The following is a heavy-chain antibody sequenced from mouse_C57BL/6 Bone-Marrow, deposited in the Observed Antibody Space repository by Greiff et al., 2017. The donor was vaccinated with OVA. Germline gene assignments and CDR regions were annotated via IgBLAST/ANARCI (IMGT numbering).Heavy chain of an antibody. CDR1: GFTFKNYY. J-gene: IGHJ2*01. CDR3: TTYRY. CDR2: IDPEDGDT. Sequence: EVQLQEPGAELVRPGASVKLSCTASGFTFKNYYMHWVKERPEQGLEWIGWIDPEDGDTEYATKFQGKATITADTSSKTAYLHLSSLTSEDTAVYYCTTYRYWGQGTTLTVSS. V-gene: IGHV14-4*01.